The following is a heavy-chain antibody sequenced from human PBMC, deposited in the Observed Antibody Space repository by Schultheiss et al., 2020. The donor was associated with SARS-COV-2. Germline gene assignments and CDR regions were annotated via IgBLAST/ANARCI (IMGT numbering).Heavy chain of an antibody. J-gene: IGHJ4*02. Sequence: GGSLRLSCAASGFTFSGSAMHWVRQASGKGLEWVGRIRSKANSYATAYAASVKGRFTISRDDSKNTAYLQMNSLKTEDTAVYYCTRRSIVGATFDYWGQGTLVTVSS. V-gene: IGHV3-73*01. CDR3: TRRSIVGATFDY. CDR2: IRSKANSYAT. D-gene: IGHD1-26*01. CDR1: GFTFSGSA.